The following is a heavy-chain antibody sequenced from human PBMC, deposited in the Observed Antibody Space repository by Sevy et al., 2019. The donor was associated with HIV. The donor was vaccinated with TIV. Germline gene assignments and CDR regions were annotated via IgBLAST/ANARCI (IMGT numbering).Heavy chain of an antibody. Sequence: KQSQTLSLTCAISGDSVSSIRTSWNWIRQSPSRGLEWLGRTYYRSKWYNDYATSMKSRITINADTSKNQVSLQLNSVTPEDTAVYYCAERTNDVFYYGMDVWGQGTTVTVSS. J-gene: IGHJ6*02. CDR3: AERTNDVFYYGMDV. V-gene: IGHV6-1*01. CDR1: GDSVSSIRTS. CDR2: TYYRSKWYN.